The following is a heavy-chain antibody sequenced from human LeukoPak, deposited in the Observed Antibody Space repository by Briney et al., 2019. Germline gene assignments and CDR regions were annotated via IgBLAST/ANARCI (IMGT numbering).Heavy chain of an antibody. CDR3: VRSLDY. V-gene: IGHV3-23*01. Sequence: GGSLRLSCAASGFPFSTYAMNWVRQAPGKGLEWVSVITGSGGFTQCADSVKGRFTISRDNSKNTVYLQMNSLRVEDTALYYCVRSLDYWGQGTLVTVSS. CDR1: GFPFSTYA. CDR2: ITGSGGFT. J-gene: IGHJ4*02.